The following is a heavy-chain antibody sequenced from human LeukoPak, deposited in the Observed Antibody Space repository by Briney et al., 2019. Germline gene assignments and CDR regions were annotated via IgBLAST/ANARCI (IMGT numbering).Heavy chain of an antibody. J-gene: IGHJ1*01. Sequence: SQTLSLTCTVSGGSISSGVYYWSWIRQHPGKGLEWIGFISYSGSADYNPSLKSRVTISLDTSQNQFSLQLSSVTAADTAVYYCAKALSSGWYSRLFQHWGQGTLVTVSS. V-gene: IGHV4-31*03. CDR2: ISYSGSA. CDR3: AKALSSGWYSRLFQH. D-gene: IGHD6-19*01. CDR1: GGSISSGVYY.